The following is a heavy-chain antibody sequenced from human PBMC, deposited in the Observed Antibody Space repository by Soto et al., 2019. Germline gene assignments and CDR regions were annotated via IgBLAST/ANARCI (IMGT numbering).Heavy chain of an antibody. CDR2: IKGKTDGGTT. V-gene: IGHV3-15*01. CDR3: IFFDMPDY. J-gene: IGHJ4*02. Sequence: NPGGSLRLSCAASGFIFSKAWMTWVRQAPGKGLEWVGRIKGKTDGGTTDYAAAVKGRFTISRDDSRNMLYLQMNSLKIEDTATYYCIFFDMPDYWGQGPPVTVSS. CDR1: GFIFSKAW. D-gene: IGHD2-2*01.